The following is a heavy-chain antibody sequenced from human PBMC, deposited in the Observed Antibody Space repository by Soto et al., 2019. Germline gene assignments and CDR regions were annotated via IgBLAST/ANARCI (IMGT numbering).Heavy chain of an antibody. J-gene: IGHJ4*02. Sequence: QVQLVESGGGVVQPGRSLRLSCAASGFTFSSYAIHWVRQAPGKGLEWVAVISYDGSNKYYADSVKGRFTISRDNSKNTLYLQMNSLRAEDTAVYYCARGANYYDSSGPLDYWGQGTLVTVSS. CDR2: ISYDGSNK. D-gene: IGHD3-22*01. V-gene: IGHV3-30-3*01. CDR1: GFTFSSYA. CDR3: ARGANYYDSSGPLDY.